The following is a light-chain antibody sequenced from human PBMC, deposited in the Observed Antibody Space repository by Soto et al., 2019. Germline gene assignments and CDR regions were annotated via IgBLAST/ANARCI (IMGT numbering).Light chain of an antibody. CDR1: SSDVGGYNY. CDR2: EVS. V-gene: IGLV2-8*01. J-gene: IGLJ2*01. Sequence: QSALTQPPSASGSPGQSVTISCTGTSSDVGGYNYVYWYQQHPGKAHKLMISEVSKRPSGVPDRFSGSKSGNTASLTVSGLQAEDEAEYYCSSFAGNNNLVFGGGTKVTVL. CDR3: SSFAGNNNLV.